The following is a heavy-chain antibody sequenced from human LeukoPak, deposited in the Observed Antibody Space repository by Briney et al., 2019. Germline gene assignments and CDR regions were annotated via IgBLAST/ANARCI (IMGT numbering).Heavy chain of an antibody. CDR2: ISRSGGNT. V-gene: IGHV3-23*01. J-gene: IGHJ4*02. CDR1: GFTFSSYA. CDR3: AKGGSDYDDHGYSFDY. Sequence: GVSLRLSCAASGFTFSSYAMSWVRQAPGKGLEWVSAISRSGGNTYYADSVKGRFTISRDNSKNTLYLQMNSLRAEDTAVYYCAKGGSDYDDHGYSFDYWGQGALVTVSS. D-gene: IGHD1-26*01.